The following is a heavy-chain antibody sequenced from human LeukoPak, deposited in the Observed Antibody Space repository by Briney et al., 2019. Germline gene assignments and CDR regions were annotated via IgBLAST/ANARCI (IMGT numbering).Heavy chain of an antibody. CDR2: IYSGGST. Sequence: GGSLRLSCAASGFTVSSNYMSWVRQAPGRGLEWVSVIYSGGSTYYADSLKGRFTISRDNSKNTLYLQMNSLRAEDTAVYYCARDRWYYDSSGYYFSDYWGQGTLVTVSS. J-gene: IGHJ4*02. D-gene: IGHD3-22*01. V-gene: IGHV3-53*01. CDR1: GFTVSSNY. CDR3: ARDRWYYDSSGYYFSDY.